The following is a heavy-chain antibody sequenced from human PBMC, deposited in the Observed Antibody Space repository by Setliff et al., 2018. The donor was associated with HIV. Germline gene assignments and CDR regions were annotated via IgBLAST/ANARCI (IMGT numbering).Heavy chain of an antibody. CDR2: INPSGGST. CDR3: ARERGSLSDFDI. J-gene: IGHJ3*02. CDR1: GYTFTSYY. Sequence: ASVKVSCKASGYTFTSYYIRWVRQAPGQGLEWMGIINPSGGSTNSAQKFQDRVTMTRDTSKTTVYMDRRSLRSEDTAVYYCARERGSLSDFDIWGQGTMVTVSS. D-gene: IGHD3-10*01. V-gene: IGHV1-46*01.